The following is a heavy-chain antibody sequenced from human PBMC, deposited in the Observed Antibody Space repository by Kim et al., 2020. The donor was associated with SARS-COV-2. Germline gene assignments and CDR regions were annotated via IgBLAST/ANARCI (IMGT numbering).Heavy chain of an antibody. D-gene: IGHD3-3*02. Sequence: SETLSLTCTVSGGSIISGHYWSWIRQPAGKGLEWIGRIYASGTTNYNPSLKSRLTMSVDMSNNQFSLKLLSVTAADTAVYYCARAGEDAYIFSLIDYWGQGALVTVSS. CDR1: GGSIISGHY. CDR3: ARAGEDAYIFSLIDY. J-gene: IGHJ4*02. CDR2: IYASGTT. V-gene: IGHV4-4*07.